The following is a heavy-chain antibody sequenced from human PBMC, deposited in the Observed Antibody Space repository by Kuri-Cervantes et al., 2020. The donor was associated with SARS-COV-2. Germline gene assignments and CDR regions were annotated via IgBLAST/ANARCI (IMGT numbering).Heavy chain of an antibody. Sequence: KVSCKGSGYSFTSYWISWVRQMPGKGLEWMGRIDPSDSYTNYSPSFQGHVTISADKSISTAYLQWSSLKASDTAMYYCARHRAPATHNWFDPWGQGTLVTVSS. D-gene: IGHD2-15*01. V-gene: IGHV5-10-1*01. CDR1: GYSFTSYW. CDR2: IDPSDSYT. CDR3: ARHRAPATHNWFDP. J-gene: IGHJ5*02.